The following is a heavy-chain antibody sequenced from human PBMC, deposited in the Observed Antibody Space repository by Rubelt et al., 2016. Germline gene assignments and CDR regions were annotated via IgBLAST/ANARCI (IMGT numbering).Heavy chain of an antibody. CDR1: GFTVSTKY. CDR3: AGVDPIAVAGTYYYPMDV. CDR2: IYSGGTT. D-gene: IGHD6-19*01. V-gene: IGHV3-53*04. J-gene: IGHJ6*02. Sequence: QLGMRGGGLVQPGGSLRLSCAASGFTVSTKYMSWLRQAPGKGLEWLSVIYSGGTTYYADSVKGRFTISRHNSENTVYLQMNSLRPEDTAGYYCAGVDPIAVAGTYYYPMDVWGQGTTVTVSS.